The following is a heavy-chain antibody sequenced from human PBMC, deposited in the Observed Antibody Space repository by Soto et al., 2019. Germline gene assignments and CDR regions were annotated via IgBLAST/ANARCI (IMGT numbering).Heavy chain of an antibody. D-gene: IGHD2-8*01. CDR3: ARLPNGYDYYRMDG. Sequence: QLQLQESGSGLVKPSQTLSLTCAVSGGSISSGGYSWSWIRQPPGKGLEWIGYIYHSGSTYYNPSLKSRVTISVDRSKNPFSLKLSSVTAAGTAVYYCARLPNGYDYYRMDGRGQGTTVTVSS. CDR1: GGSISSGGYS. V-gene: IGHV4-30-2*01. CDR2: IYHSGST. J-gene: IGHJ6*02.